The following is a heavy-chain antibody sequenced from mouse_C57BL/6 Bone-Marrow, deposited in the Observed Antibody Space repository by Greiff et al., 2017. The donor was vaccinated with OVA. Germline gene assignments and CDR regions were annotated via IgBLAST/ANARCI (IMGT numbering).Heavy chain of an antibody. Sequence: EVKLQESGPGLVKPSQSLSLTCSVTGYSITSGYYWNWIRQFPGNKLEWMGYISYDGSNNYNPSLKNRISITRDTSKNQFFLKLNSVTTEDTATYYCARDYSKYPYWGQGTSVTVSS. D-gene: IGHD2-5*01. J-gene: IGHJ4*01. V-gene: IGHV3-6*01. CDR3: ARDYSKYPY. CDR2: ISYDGSN. CDR1: GYSITSGYY.